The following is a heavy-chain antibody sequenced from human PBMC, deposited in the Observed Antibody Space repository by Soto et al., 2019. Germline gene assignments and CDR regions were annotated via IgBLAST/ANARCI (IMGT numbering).Heavy chain of an antibody. D-gene: IGHD2-8*01. CDR2: ISYTGST. CDR1: GGSISSYY. CDR3: ARDQSYCTNDVFSDTWFDP. J-gene: IGHJ5*02. V-gene: IGHV4-59*01. Sequence: SETLSLTCTVSGGSISSYYWSWIRQTPGKGLEWIGYISYTGSTNYNPSLRSRVTISVDTSKNQFSLKLSSMTAADTAVYYCARDQSYCTNDVFSDTWFDPWGQGTLVTVSS.